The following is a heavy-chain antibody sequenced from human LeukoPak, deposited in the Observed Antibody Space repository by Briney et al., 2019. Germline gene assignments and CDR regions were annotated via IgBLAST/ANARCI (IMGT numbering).Heavy chain of an antibody. CDR3: ARGTAYCGGDCYVGAFDI. D-gene: IGHD2-21*02. CDR2: ISTSGST. V-gene: IGHV4-4*07. J-gene: IGHJ3*02. CDR1: GGSISSYY. Sequence: PSETLSLTCTVSGGSISSYYWNWIRQPAGKRLEWIGRISTSGSTNYNPSLKGRVTLSVDTSKNQFSLKLNSMTAADTAVYYCARGTAYCGGDCYVGAFDIWGQGTMVTVSS.